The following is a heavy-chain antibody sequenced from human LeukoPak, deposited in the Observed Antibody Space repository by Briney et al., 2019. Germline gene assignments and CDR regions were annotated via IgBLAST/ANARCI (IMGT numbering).Heavy chain of an antibody. CDR3: AREKGSYDYLFDY. J-gene: IGHJ4*02. V-gene: IGHV3-23*01. D-gene: IGHD1-26*01. Sequence: GGSLRLSCAASGFTFSSSAMSWVRQAPGKGLEWVSAISNNGGYTYYADSVQGRFTISRDNSKSTLCLQMNSLRAEDTAVYYCAREKGSYDYLFDYWGQGALVTVSS. CDR2: ISNNGGYT. CDR1: GFTFSSSA.